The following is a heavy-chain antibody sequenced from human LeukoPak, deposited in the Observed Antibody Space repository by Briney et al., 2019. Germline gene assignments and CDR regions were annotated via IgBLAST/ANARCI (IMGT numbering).Heavy chain of an antibody. Sequence: GALRLSCAASGFTFSSYGMHWVRQAPGKGLAWVAVISYDGSNKYYADSVKGRFTISRDNSKNTLYLQMNSLRAEDTAVYYCAKSDCSSTSCYTNWFDPWGQGTLVTVSS. V-gene: IGHV3-30*18. CDR3: AKSDCSSTSCYTNWFDP. J-gene: IGHJ5*02. D-gene: IGHD2-2*02. CDR2: ISYDGSNK. CDR1: GFTFSSYG.